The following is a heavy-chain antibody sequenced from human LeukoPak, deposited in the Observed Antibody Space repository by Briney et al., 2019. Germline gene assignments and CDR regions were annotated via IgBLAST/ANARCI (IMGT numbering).Heavy chain of an antibody. CDR2: IIPIFGTA. J-gene: IGHJ1*01. Sequence: SVKVSCKASGGTFSSYAISWVRQAPGQGLEWMGGIIPIFGTANYAQKFQGRVTITADESTSAAYMELSSLRSEDTAVYYCASRPYDSSGYYGYFQHWGQGTLVTVSS. V-gene: IGHV1-69*01. D-gene: IGHD3-22*01. CDR3: ASRPYDSSGYYGYFQH. CDR1: GGTFSSYA.